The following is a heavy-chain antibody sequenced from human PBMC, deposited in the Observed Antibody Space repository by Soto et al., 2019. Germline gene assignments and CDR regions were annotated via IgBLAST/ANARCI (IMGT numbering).Heavy chain of an antibody. V-gene: IGHV1-2*02. CDR2: INPNSGVT. D-gene: IGHD1-1*01. Sequence: ASVKVSCKASGYTFTGYYVHWVRQAAGHGLEWMGWINPNSGVTNYAQKFQGRVTMTRDTSISTAYMDLSRLTSDDTAVYYCARVNAKNHWTTGYCYGMDVWGQGTTVTVSS. CDR3: ARVNAKNHWTTGYCYGMDV. J-gene: IGHJ6*02. CDR1: GYTFTGYY.